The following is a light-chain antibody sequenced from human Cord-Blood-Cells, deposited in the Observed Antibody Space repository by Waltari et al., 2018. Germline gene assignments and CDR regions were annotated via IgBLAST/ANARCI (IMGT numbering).Light chain of an antibody. CDR3: QSYDSSLSGSV. V-gene: IGLV1-40*01. Sequence: QSVLTQPPSVSVAPGQRVTISCTGSSSNIQASSVVHWYQQLPGTAPKLLIYGNSNRPSGVPDRFSGSKSGTSASLAITGLQAEDEADYYCQSYDSSLSGSVFGGGTKLTVL. J-gene: IGLJ3*02. CDR1: SSNIQASSV. CDR2: GNS.